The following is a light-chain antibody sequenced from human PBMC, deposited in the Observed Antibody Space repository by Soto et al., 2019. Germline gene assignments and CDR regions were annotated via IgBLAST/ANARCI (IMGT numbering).Light chain of an antibody. V-gene: IGLV2-8*01. Sequence: QSALTQPPSASGSPGQSVTISCTGTSSDVGNYNYVSWYQQHPGKAPKLMIYGVFERPSGVPDRFSGSKSGNTASLTGSGLQAEDEADYYCSSYAGSNNYVFGTGTKLTVL. J-gene: IGLJ1*01. CDR1: SSDVGNYNY. CDR2: GVF. CDR3: SSYAGSNNYV.